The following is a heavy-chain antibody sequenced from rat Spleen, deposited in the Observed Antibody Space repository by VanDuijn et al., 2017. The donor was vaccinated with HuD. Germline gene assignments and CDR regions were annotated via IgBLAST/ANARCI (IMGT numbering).Heavy chain of an antibody. V-gene: IGHV5-7*01. CDR1: GFTFSDYY. CDR3: ARHENSGYAY. D-gene: IGHD4-3*01. Sequence: EVQLVESGGGLVQPGRSLKLSCAASGFTFSDYYMAWVRQAPKKGLEWVATISTSGSRTYYPDSVKGRFTISRDNAKSSLYLQMNSLKSEDTATYYCARHENSGYAYWGQGTLVTVSS. CDR2: ISTSGSRT. J-gene: IGHJ3*01.